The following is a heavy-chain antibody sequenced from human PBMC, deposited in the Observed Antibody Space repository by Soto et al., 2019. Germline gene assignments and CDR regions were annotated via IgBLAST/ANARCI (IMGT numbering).Heavy chain of an antibody. D-gene: IGHD3-16*01. V-gene: IGHV3-30*18. Sequence: GGSLRLSCAASGFTFSSYGMHWVRQAPGKGLEWVAVISYDGSNKYYADSVKGRFTISRDNSKNTLYLQMNSLRAEDTAVYYCAKLFVGELWYFYNWGQGAVLTVSS. J-gene: IGHJ4*02. CDR3: AKLFVGELWYFYN. CDR1: GFTFSSYG. CDR2: ISYDGSNK.